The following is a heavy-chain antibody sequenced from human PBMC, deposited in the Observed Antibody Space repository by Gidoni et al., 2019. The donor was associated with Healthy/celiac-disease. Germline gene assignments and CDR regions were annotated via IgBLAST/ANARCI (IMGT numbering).Heavy chain of an antibody. CDR1: GYSFTSYW. CDR2: HSPVDSDT. V-gene: IGHV5-51*01. D-gene: IGHD3-22*01. J-gene: IGHJ4*02. CDR3: ARLLGDSSGYYYHFDY. Sequence: EVQLVQSGAEVKQPGESLKISCKGSGYSFTSYWIGWVRQMPGNGQEWMGNHSPVDSDTRYSPSFQVQVTISADKSISTAYLQWSSLKASDTAMYYCARLLGDSSGYYYHFDYWGQGTLVTVSS.